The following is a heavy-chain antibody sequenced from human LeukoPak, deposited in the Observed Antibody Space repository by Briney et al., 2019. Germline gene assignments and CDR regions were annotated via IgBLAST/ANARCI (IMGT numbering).Heavy chain of an antibody. CDR2: IYYSGST. V-gene: IGHV4-31*11. CDR3: ARVATTSYYYYGMDV. Sequence: SETLSLTCAVSGGSISSCGYYWSWIRQHPGKGLEWIGYIYYSGSTYYNPSLESRVTISVDTSKNQFSLKLSSVTAADTAVYYCARVATTSYYYYGMDVWDQGTTVTVSS. CDR1: GGSISSCGYY. J-gene: IGHJ6*02. D-gene: IGHD5-12*01.